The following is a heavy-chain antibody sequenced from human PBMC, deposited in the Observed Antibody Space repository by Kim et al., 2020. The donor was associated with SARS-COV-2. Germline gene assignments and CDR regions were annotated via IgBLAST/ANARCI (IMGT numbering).Heavy chain of an antibody. CDR2: ISYDGSNK. Sequence: GSLRLSCAASGFTFSSYGMHWVRQAPGKGLEWVAVISYDGSNKYYADSVKGRFTISTDNFKNTLYLQMNSLRAEDTAVYYCAKTGSGYDYYYYYGMDVW. CDR3: AKTGSGYDYYYYYGMDV. J-gene: IGHJ6*01. D-gene: IGHD5-12*01. V-gene: IGHV3-30*18. CDR1: GFTFSSYG.